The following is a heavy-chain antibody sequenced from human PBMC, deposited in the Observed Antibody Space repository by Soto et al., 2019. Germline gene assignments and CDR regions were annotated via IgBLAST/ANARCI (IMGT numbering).Heavy chain of an antibody. CDR1: GFTFSSYA. V-gene: IGHV3-23*01. J-gene: IGHJ5*02. CDR2: ISGSGGST. D-gene: IGHD2-2*01. Sequence: GSLRLSCAASGFTFSSYAMSWVRQAPGKGLEWVSAISGSGGSTYYADSVKGRFTISRDNSKNTLYLQMNSLRAEDTAVYYCAKDPRYCSSTSCYHDPWGQGTLVTVSS. CDR3: AKDPRYCSSTSCYHDP.